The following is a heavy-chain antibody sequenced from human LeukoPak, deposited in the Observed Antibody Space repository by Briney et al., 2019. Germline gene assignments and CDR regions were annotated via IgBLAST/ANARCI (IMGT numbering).Heavy chain of an antibody. V-gene: IGHV1-18*01. J-gene: IGHJ4*02. CDR2: ISAYTGST. Sequence: ASVTVSCKASGYTFNYYGISWVRQAPGQGREGMGWISAYTGSTNYAQRLQGRVTMTTDTSTSTAYMELRSLRSDDTAVYYCARGGYSYGYMGYSDYWGQGTLVTVSS. CDR3: ARGGYSYGYMGYSDY. D-gene: IGHD5-18*01. CDR1: GYTFNYYG.